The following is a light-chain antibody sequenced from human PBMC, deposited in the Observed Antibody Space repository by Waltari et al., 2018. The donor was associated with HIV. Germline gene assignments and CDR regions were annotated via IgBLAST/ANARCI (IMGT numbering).Light chain of an antibody. Sequence: ENVLTHSPATLSLSPGETATLSCRASNTESSNFFVWYQQRPGQAPRVLIYATSTRAPGIPDRFSGSGSGTDFTLTISRLEPEDFAVYYCQQYGSSSWTFGQGTKVEV. CDR3: QQYGSSSWT. V-gene: IGKV3-20*01. CDR2: ATS. J-gene: IGKJ1*01. CDR1: NTESSNF.